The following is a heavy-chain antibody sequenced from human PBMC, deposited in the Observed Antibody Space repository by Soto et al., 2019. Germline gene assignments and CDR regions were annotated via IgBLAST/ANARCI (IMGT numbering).Heavy chain of an antibody. D-gene: IGHD2-15*01. J-gene: IGHJ6*02. V-gene: IGHV1-18*04. CDR1: GFTLTSSG. CDR3: ARNLCPRRGGSCQFYYQYGFDV. Sequence: QVQLVQSGAELKKPGASVKVSCKASGFTLTSSGISWVRQAPGQGLEWMGWINSYNGHTNYAQNLQGRVTLTTDTSTSIAYIELRSLRSDDTGVYYCARNLCPRRGGSCQFYYQYGFDVWGQGTKVTFSS. CDR2: INSYNGHT.